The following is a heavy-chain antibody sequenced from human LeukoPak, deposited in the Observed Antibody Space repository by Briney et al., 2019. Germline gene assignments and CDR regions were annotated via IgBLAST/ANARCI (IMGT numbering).Heavy chain of an antibody. CDR1: NYSISSGDY. CDR3: ARQGRGSYYYLSRGFDY. Sequence: SETLSLTCTVSNYSISSGDYWGWIRHPPGKGLEWIGKIYHSGSSYYNPSLKSRSTILVDTSKNQSSLKLSSVTAAGTAVYYCARQGRGSYYYLSRGFDYWGQGTLVTVSS. D-gene: IGHD3-22*01. V-gene: IGHV4-38-2*02. CDR2: IYHSGSS. J-gene: IGHJ4*02.